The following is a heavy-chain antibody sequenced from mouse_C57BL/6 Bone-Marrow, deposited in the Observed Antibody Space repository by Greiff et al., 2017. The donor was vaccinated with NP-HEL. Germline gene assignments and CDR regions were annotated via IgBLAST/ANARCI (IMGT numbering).Heavy chain of an antibody. CDR2: IDHSDSYT. Sequence: QVQLQQSGAELVKPGASVKLSCKASGYTFTSYWMQWVKQRPGQGLEWIGEIDHSDSYTNYTPKFKGKATVTVDTSARTASKQLSSQTSEDSAVYYCARGDYDYYWGQGTLVTVSA. V-gene: IGHV1-50*01. CDR1: GYTFTSYW. CDR3: ARGDYDYY. D-gene: IGHD2-4*01. J-gene: IGHJ3*01.